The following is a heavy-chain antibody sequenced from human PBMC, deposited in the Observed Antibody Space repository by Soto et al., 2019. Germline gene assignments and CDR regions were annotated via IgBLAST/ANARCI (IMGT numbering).Heavy chain of an antibody. J-gene: IGHJ6*02. V-gene: IGHV3-30-3*01. Sequence: GGSLRLSCAASGFTFSSYAMHWVRQAPGKGLEWVAVISYDGSNKYYADSVKGRFTISRDNSKNTLYLQMNSLRAEDTAVYYCARDNYDILTGYYNGGEGNGMDVWGQGTTVTVSS. CDR2: ISYDGSNK. CDR1: GFTFSSYA. D-gene: IGHD3-9*01. CDR3: ARDNYDILTGYYNGGEGNGMDV.